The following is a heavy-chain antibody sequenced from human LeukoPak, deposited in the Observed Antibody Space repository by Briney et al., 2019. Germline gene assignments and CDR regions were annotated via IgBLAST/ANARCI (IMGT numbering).Heavy chain of an antibody. CDR3: AKDERLSGTNAGTLLDY. CDR1: GFTFSSYG. CDR2: IQYDGNAR. Sequence: AGGSLRLSCAASGFTFSSYGMHWVRQASGKGLELVAFIQYDGNARYYADSVKGRFTISRDNSKNTLYLEMNSLRPEDTALYYCAKDERLSGTNAGTLLDYWGQGTLVRVSS. J-gene: IGHJ4*02. D-gene: IGHD2-8*01. V-gene: IGHV3-30*02.